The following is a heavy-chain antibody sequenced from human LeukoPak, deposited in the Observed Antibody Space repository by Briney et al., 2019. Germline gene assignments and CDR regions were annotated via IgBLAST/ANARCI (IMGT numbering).Heavy chain of an antibody. CDR2: IDPTDSYT. V-gene: IGHV5-10-1*01. D-gene: IGHD3-10*01. CDR3: ARQDYYGWGTYYNNWFDP. CDR1: GYSFTNYW. Sequence: GESLTISCKGSGYSFTNYWINWVRQMPGKGLEWMGRIDPTDSYTYYSPSFEGHVTISSDKSSSTAYLQWSSLEASDTAMYYCARQDYYGWGTYYNNWFDPWGQGTLVTVTS. J-gene: IGHJ5*02.